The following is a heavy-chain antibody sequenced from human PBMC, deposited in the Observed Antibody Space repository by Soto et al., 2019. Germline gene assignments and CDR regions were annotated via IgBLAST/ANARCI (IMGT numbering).Heavy chain of an antibody. Sequence: SETLSLTCAVYGGSFSGYYGRWIRQPPGKGLEWIGEINHSGSTNYNPSLKSRVTVSVDTSKNQFSLKLSSVTAADTAVYYCAVTVGIAAAGTVYNWFDPWGQGTLVTVSS. J-gene: IGHJ5*02. CDR3: AVTVGIAAAGTVYNWFDP. CDR1: GGSFSGYY. D-gene: IGHD6-13*01. CDR2: INHSGST. V-gene: IGHV4-34*01.